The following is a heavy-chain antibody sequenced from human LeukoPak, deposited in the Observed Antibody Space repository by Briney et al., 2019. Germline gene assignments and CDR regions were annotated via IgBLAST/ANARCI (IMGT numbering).Heavy chain of an antibody. CDR1: GFIFSNHA. J-gene: IGHJ4*02. Sequence: GGSLRLSCAASGFIFSNHAMSWVRQAPGKGLEWVSAISDSGANTYYADSVRGRFTISRDNSKNTLYLQMNSLRAEDTAVYYCAGYDFWSGYYQDYWGQGTLVTVSS. CDR2: ISDSGANT. V-gene: IGHV3-23*01. CDR3: AGYDFWSGYYQDY. D-gene: IGHD3-3*01.